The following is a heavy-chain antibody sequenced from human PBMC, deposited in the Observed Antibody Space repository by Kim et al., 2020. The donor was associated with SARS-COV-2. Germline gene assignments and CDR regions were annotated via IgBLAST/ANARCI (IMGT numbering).Heavy chain of an antibody. J-gene: IGHJ6*02. CDR3: ARDWGWDYYYGMDV. CDR2: ISSSSSYI. D-gene: IGHD3-16*01. V-gene: IGHV3-21*01. CDR1: GFTFSSYS. Sequence: GGSLRLSCAASGFTFSSYSMNWVRQAPGKGLEWVSSISSSSSYIYYADSVKGRFTISRDNAKNSLYLQMNSLRAEDTAVYYCARDWGWDYYYGMDVWGQGTTVTVSS.